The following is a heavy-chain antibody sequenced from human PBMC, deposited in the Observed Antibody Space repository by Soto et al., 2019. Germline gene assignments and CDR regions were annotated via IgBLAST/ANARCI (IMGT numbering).Heavy chain of an antibody. CDR3: AKDRLGEFYYYGMDV. CDR2: ISYDGSNK. D-gene: IGHD3-10*01. Sequence: QVQLVESGGGVVQPGRSLRLSCAASGFTFSSYGMHWVRQAPGKGLEWVAVISYDGSNKYYEDSVKGRFTISRDNSKNTLYLQMNSLRAEDTAVYYCAKDRLGEFYYYGMDVWCQGTTVTVSS. CDR1: GFTFSSYG. J-gene: IGHJ6*02. V-gene: IGHV3-30*18.